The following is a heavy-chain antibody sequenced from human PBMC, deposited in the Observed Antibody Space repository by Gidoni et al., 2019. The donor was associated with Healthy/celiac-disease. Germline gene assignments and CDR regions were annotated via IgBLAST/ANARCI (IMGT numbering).Heavy chain of an antibody. D-gene: IGHD3-10*01. V-gene: IGHV3-33*01. J-gene: IGHJ4*02. CDR1: GFTFRRYG. Sequence: QVQLVESGGGVVQPGRSLRLSCAASGFTFRRYGMHWVRQAPGKGLEWVAVIWYDGSNKYYADSVKGRFTISRDNSKNTLYLQMNSLRAEDTAVYYCARDPGGTYYYGSGFDYWGQGTLVTVSS. CDR3: ARDPGGTYYYGSGFDY. CDR2: IWYDGSNK.